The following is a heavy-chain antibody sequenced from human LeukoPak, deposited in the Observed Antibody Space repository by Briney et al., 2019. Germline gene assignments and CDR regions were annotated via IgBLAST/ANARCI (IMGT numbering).Heavy chain of an antibody. V-gene: IGHV3-23*01. CDR3: AKEGPMVRGVLWSFDY. CDR1: GFTFISYG. Sequence: PGGSLRLSCATSGFTFISYGMSWVRQAPGKGLEWVSSISGSGYPTYYADSVRGRLTISRDTSKNTLYLEVNSLRVEDTAVYYCAKEGPMVRGVLWSFDYWGQGTLVTVSS. D-gene: IGHD3-10*01. J-gene: IGHJ4*02. CDR2: ISGSGYPT.